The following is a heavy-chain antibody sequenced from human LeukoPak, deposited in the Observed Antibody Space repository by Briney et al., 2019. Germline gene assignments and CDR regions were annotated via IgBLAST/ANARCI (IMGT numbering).Heavy chain of an antibody. CDR3: ARPYYYGSGILDY. D-gene: IGHD3-10*01. V-gene: IGHV1-69*13. J-gene: IGHJ4*02. CDR2: IIPIFGTA. Sequence: SVKVSCKASGGTFSSYAISWVRQAPGQGLEWIGGIIPIFGTANYAQKFQGRVTITADESTSTAYMELSSLRSEDTAVYYCARPYYYGSGILDYWGQGTLVTVSS. CDR1: GGTFSSYA.